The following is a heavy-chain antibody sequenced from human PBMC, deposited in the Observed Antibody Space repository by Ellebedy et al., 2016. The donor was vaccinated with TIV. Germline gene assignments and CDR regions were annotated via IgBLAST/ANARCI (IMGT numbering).Heavy chain of an antibody. CDR3: AKAEGLGSGYYDAFDI. Sequence: GGSLRLSCAASGFTFSGFAMSWVRQAPGKGLEWVSTISSAGSPNYADSVRGRFTISRDNAKNSLYLQMNSLRAEDTALYYCAKAEGLGSGYYDAFDIWGQGTMVTVSS. CDR2: ISSAGSP. D-gene: IGHD3-22*01. CDR1: GFTFSGFA. V-gene: IGHV3-23*01. J-gene: IGHJ3*02.